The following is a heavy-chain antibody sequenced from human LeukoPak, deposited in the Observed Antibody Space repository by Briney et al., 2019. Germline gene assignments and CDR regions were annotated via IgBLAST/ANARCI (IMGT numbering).Heavy chain of an antibody. V-gene: IGHV4-30-2*01. CDR1: GGSISSGGYS. J-gene: IGHJ6*02. CDR2: IYHSGST. Sequence: SQTLSLTCAVSGGSISSGGYSWSWIRQPPGKGLEWIGYIYHSGSTYYNPSLKSRVTISVDRCKNQFSLKLSSVTAADTAVYYCARANCSGGSCYSGYYYYGMDVWGQGTTVTVSS. D-gene: IGHD2-15*01. CDR3: ARANCSGGSCYSGYYYYGMDV.